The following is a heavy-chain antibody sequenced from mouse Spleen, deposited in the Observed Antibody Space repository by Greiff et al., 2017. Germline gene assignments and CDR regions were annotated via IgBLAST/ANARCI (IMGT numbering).Heavy chain of an antibody. Sequence: VQLQESGPGLVAPSQSLSITCTVSGFSLTSYAISWVRQPPGKGLEWLGVIWTCGGTNYNSALKSRLSISKDNSKSQVFLKMNSLQTDDTARYYCARKVYGNYLLDYWGQGTTLTVSS. CDR1: GFSLTSYA. CDR2: IWTCGGT. V-gene: IGHV2-9-1*01. J-gene: IGHJ2*01. CDR3: ARKVYGNYLLDY. D-gene: IGHD2-1*01.